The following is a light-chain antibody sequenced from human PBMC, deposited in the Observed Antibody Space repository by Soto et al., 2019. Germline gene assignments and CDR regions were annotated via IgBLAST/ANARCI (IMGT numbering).Light chain of an antibody. Sequence: DIQMTQSPSTLSASVGDRVTITCRASQSISSWLAWYQQKPGKAPKLLIYDASSLGSGVPSRFSGSASGTEFTLTISSLQPDDFATYYCQQYDTYSWTFGRGPKVDI. CDR1: QSISSW. J-gene: IGKJ1*01. CDR2: DAS. V-gene: IGKV1-5*01. CDR3: QQYDTYSWT.